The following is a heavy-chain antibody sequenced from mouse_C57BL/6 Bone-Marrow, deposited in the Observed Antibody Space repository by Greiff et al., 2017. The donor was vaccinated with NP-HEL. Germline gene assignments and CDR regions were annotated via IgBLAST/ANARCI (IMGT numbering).Heavy chain of an antibody. D-gene: IGHD1-1*01. CDR2: IDPNSGGT. V-gene: IGHV1-72*01. Sequence: QVQLKQPGAELVKPGASVKLSCKASGYTFTSYWMHWVKQRPGRGLEWIGRIDPNSGGTKYNEKFKSKATLTVDKPSSTAYMQLSSLTSEDSAVYECAREGFTTVVATGPAWFAYWGQGTLVTVSA. CDR3: AREGFTTVVATGPAWFAY. J-gene: IGHJ3*01. CDR1: GYTFTSYW.